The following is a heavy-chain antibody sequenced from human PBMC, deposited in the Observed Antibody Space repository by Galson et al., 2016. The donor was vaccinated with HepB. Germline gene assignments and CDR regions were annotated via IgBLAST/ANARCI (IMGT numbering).Heavy chain of an antibody. CDR2: IYYSGST. D-gene: IGHD5-18*01. J-gene: IGHJ4*02. CDR3: ARDRSYGYVRYFDY. Sequence: SETLSLTCTVLGGSIGSYYWTWIRQFPGKGLEWIGYIYYSGSTNYNPSLRSRVSISLDKSKNQFSLKLNSVTAADTAVYYCARDRSYGYVRYFDYWGQGALVAVSS. V-gene: IGHV4-59*01. CDR1: GGSIGSYY.